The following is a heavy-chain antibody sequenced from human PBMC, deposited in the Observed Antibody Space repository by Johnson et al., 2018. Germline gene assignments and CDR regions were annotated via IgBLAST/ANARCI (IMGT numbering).Heavy chain of an antibody. J-gene: IGHJ6*02. Sequence: VQLQESGGGLVQPGGSLRLSCAASGFTFNSYVMTWVRKAPGKGLEWVSAISGSGGNTYYADSVKGRLHITRDKSKNILYLKRTSRRAEDTAVYFCAKGLRIEARPGTGMDVWGQGTTVTVSS. D-gene: IGHD6-6*01. CDR3: AKGLRIEARPGTGMDV. CDR2: ISGSGGNT. CDR1: GFTFNSYV. V-gene: IGHV3-23*01.